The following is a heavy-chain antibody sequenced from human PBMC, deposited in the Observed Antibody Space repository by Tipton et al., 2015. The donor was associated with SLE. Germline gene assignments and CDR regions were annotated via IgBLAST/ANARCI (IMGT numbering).Heavy chain of an antibody. CDR1: GGSISSYY. CDR2: IYHSGST. CDR3: AREAYSSGPWDFDY. D-gene: IGHD6-19*01. J-gene: IGHJ4*02. V-gene: IGHV4-38-2*02. Sequence: TLSLTCTVSGGSISSYYWSWIRQPPGKGLEWIGSIYHSGSTYYNPSLKRRVTISVDTAKNQFSLKLSSVTAADTAVYYCAREAYSSGPWDFDYWGQGTLVTGSS.